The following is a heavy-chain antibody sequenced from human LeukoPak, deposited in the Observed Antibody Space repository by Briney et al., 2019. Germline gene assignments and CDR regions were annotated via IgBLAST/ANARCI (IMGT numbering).Heavy chain of an antibody. CDR1: GFTFSSYA. D-gene: IGHD3-10*01. J-gene: IGHJ4*02. CDR3: ANFWFGELLTEYYFDY. V-gene: IGHV3-23*01. Sequence: GGSLRLSCAASGFTFSSYAMSWVRQAPGKGLGWVSAIIGSGGSTYYADSVNGRFTISRDNSKNTLYLQMNSLRAEDTAVYYCANFWFGELLTEYYFDYWGQGTLVTVSS. CDR2: IIGSGGST.